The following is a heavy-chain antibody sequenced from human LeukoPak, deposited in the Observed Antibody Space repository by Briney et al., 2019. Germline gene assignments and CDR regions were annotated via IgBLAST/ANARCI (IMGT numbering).Heavy chain of an antibody. CDR1: VFTFSSYS. Sequence: GGSLRLSCAASVFTFSSYSMSWVRQAPGKGLEWVSAISGSGISTYYADSVKGRFTISRDNSKNTLYLQMNSLRAEDTAVYYCAKAYTVETTRAFDYWGQGTLVTVSS. CDR2: ISGSGIST. V-gene: IGHV3-23*01. J-gene: IGHJ4*02. CDR3: AKAYTVETTRAFDY. D-gene: IGHD1-26*01.